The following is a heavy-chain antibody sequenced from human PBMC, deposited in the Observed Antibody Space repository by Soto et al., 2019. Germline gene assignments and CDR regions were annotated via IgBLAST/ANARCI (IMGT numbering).Heavy chain of an antibody. Sequence: SETLSLTCTVSGGSISSYYWSWIRQPPGKGLEWIGYIYYSGSTNYNPSLKSRVTISVDTSKNQFSLKLSSVTAADTAVYYCAGAVDIVATRYPYTPYYFDYWGQGTLVTVSS. V-gene: IGHV4-59*01. J-gene: IGHJ4*02. D-gene: IGHD5-12*01. CDR3: AGAVDIVATRYPYTPYYFDY. CDR1: GGSISSYY. CDR2: IYYSGST.